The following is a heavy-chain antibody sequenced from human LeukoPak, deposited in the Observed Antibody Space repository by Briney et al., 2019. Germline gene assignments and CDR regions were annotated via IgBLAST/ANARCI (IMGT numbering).Heavy chain of an antibody. J-gene: IGHJ5*02. CDR2: IYSGGST. V-gene: IGHV3-66*04. CDR1: GFTVSTNY. D-gene: IGHD6-6*01. Sequence: PGGSLRLSCAASGFTVSTNYMSWVRQAPGKGLEWVSVIYSGGSTYYADSVKGRFTISRDNSKNTLYLQKNSLRAEDTAVYYCTRPVYSSSGDAWGRGTPVTVSS. CDR3: TRPVYSSSGDA.